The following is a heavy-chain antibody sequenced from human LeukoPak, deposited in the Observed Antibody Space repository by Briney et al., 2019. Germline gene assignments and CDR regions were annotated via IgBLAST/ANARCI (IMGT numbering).Heavy chain of an antibody. CDR2: INCYNGNT. J-gene: IGHJ6*03. CDR3: ARDLGSSSYEPHYYYYYMDV. V-gene: IGHV1-18*01. D-gene: IGHD6-6*01. CDR1: VYTFTSYG. Sequence: GASVKVSCKTSVYTFTSYGITWVRQAPEQGLDWTGWINCYNGNTNYGDSLQVRVIMTRDTSTSTVYMELRRLTSDDTAVYYCARDLGSSSYEPHYYYYYMDVWGKGTTIAVSS.